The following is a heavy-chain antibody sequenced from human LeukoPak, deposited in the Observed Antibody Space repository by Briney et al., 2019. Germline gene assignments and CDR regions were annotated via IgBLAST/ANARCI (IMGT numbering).Heavy chain of an antibody. D-gene: IGHD3-10*01. CDR1: GGSFSNYY. CDR3: ARMGDGSANYYYWYFDL. CDR2: IYTSGST. Sequence: SETLSLTCTVSGGSFSNYYWSWIRQPAGKGLEWIGRIYTSGSTNYNPSLKSRVTMSVDTSKNQFSLKLNSATAADTAVYYCARMGDGSANYYYWYFDLWGRGTLVSVSS. V-gene: IGHV4-4*07. J-gene: IGHJ2*01.